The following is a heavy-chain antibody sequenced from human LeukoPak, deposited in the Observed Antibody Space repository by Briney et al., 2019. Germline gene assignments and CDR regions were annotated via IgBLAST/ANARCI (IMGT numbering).Heavy chain of an antibody. J-gene: IGHJ4*02. D-gene: IGHD3-22*01. V-gene: IGHV4-34*01. CDR2: INHSGST. CDR1: GGSFSGYY. Sequence: KTSETLSLTCAVYGGSFSGYYWSWIRQPPGKGLEWIGEINHSGSTNYNPSLKSRVTISVDTSKNQFPLKLSSVTAADTAVYYCARGLGYYDSSGYYSKYYFDHWGQGTLVTVSS. CDR3: ARGLGYYDSSGYYSKYYFDH.